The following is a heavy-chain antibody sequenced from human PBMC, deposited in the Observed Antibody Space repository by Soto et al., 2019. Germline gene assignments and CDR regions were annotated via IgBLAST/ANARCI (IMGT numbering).Heavy chain of an antibody. CDR2: ISGSGGST. CDR3: AKDRGQWLGFDY. V-gene: IGHV3-23*01. D-gene: IGHD6-19*01. CDR1: GFTFSSYA. J-gene: IGHJ4*02. Sequence: EVQLLESGGGLVQPGGSLRLSCAASGFTFSSYAMSWVRQAPGKGLEWVSAISGSGGSTYYADSVKGRFTISRDNSKNTLYLHMNSLRAEDTAVYYCAKDRGQWLGFDYWGQGTLVTVSS.